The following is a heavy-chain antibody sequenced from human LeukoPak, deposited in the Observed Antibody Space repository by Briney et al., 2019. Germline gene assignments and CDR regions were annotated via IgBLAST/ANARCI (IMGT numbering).Heavy chain of an antibody. V-gene: IGHV3-30*02. CDR1: GFTFSSYG. Sequence: GGSLRLSCAASGFTFSSYGMHWVRQAPGKGLEWVAFIRYDGSNKYYADSVKGRFTISRDNAKNSLYLQMNSLRAEDTALYYCVREVLLDYSFYYMDVWGKGTTVTVSS. CDR3: VREVLLDYSFYYMDV. J-gene: IGHJ6*03. D-gene: IGHD3-10*01. CDR2: IRYDGSNK.